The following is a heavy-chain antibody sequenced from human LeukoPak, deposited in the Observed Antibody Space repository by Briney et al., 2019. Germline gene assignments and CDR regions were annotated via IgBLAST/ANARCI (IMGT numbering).Heavy chain of an antibody. D-gene: IGHD3-3*02. V-gene: IGHV1-69*13. CDR1: GGTFSSYA. CDR2: IIPIFGTA. J-gene: IGHJ6*03. Sequence: SVKVSCKASGGTFSSYAISWVRQAPGQGLEWMGGIIPIFGTANYAQKFQGRVTITADESTSTAYMELSSLRSEDTAVYYCAITGGEPTRAFVEYYYYLDVWGKGTTVTVSS. CDR3: AITGGEPTRAFVEYYYYLDV.